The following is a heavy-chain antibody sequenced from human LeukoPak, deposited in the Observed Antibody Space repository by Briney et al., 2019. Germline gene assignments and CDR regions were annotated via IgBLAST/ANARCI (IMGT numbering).Heavy chain of an antibody. CDR2: ISWNSGSI. V-gene: IGHV3-9*01. CDR3: AKDADYGDYGYYFDY. D-gene: IGHD4-17*01. CDR1: GFTFDDYA. Sequence: GGSLRLSCAASGFTFDDYAMHWVRQAPGKGLEWVSGISWNSGSIGYADSVKGRFTISRDNAKNSPYLQMNSLRAEDTALYYCAKDADYGDYGYYFDYWGQGTLVTVSS. J-gene: IGHJ4*02.